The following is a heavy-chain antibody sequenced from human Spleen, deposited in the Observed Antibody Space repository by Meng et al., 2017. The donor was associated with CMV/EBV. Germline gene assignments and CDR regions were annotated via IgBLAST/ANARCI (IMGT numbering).Heavy chain of an antibody. CDR2: ISRSDITI. V-gene: IGHV3-11*04. CDR1: GSTFSDYY. D-gene: IGHD3-3*01. Sequence: GESLKISCVASGSTFSDYYMTWIRQAPGKGLEWVSHISRSDITIYHADSMKGRFTISRDNAKNSLYLQMNRLRAEDTAVYYCAKASTLEWLSTHFGYWGQGTLVPSPQ. CDR3: AKASTLEWLSTHFGY. J-gene: IGHJ4*02.